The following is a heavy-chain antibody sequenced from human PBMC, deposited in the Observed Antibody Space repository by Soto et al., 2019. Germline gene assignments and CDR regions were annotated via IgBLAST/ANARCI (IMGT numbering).Heavy chain of an antibody. J-gene: IGHJ4*02. V-gene: IGHV4-30-4*01. CDR1: GGSISSGDYY. CDR2: IYYSGST. D-gene: IGHD4-17*01. Sequence: QVQLQESGPGLVKPSQTLSLTCTVSGGSISSGDYYWSWIRQPPGRGLEWIGYIYYSGSTYYNPSLKSRVTISVDTSKNQFSLKLSSVTAADTAVYYCARNDYGDQKPPFPDYWGQGTLVTVSS. CDR3: ARNDYGDQKPPFPDY.